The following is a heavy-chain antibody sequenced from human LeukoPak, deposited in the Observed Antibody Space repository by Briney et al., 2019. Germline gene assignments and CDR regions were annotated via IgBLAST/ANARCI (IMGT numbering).Heavy chain of an antibody. V-gene: IGHV3-49*03. J-gene: IGHJ5*02. D-gene: IGHD6-19*01. Sequence: GRSLRLSCTASGFTFGDYAMSWFRQAPGKGLEWVGFIRSKAYGGNTEYAASVKGRFTISRDDSKNTLYLQMNSLRAEDTAVYYCAKDSRQWLANWFDPWGQGTLVTVSS. CDR3: AKDSRQWLANWFDP. CDR1: GFTFGDYA. CDR2: IRSKAYGGNT.